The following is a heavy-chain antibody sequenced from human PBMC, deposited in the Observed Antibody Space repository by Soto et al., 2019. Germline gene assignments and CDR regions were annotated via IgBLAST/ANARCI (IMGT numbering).Heavy chain of an antibody. CDR1: GFTFSSYW. CDR3: ASSPHNDSRPDY. D-gene: IGHD3-22*01. V-gene: IGHV3-7*03. J-gene: IGHJ4*02. Sequence: GGSLRLSCAASGFTFSSYWMSWVRQAPGRGLEWMANIKYDGSEKYYVDSVKGRLTISRDNAKNSLYLQMNSLRAEDTAVYYCASSPHNDSRPDYWGQGTLVTVSS. CDR2: IKYDGSEK.